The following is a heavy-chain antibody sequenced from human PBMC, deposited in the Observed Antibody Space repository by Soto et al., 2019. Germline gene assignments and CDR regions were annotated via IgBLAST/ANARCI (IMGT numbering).Heavy chain of an antibody. V-gene: IGHV2-5*02. CDR3: AHTVSRYLLSH. Sequence: QITLKESGPTLVKPTQTLTLTCTFSGFSLSTNGVGVGWIRQPPGKALEWLALIYGDDDKRYSPSLKSRLTITKDTSKRQVVLTITNMDPVDTATYYCAHTVSRYLLSHRGQGTRVTVSS. J-gene: IGHJ4*02. CDR1: GFSLSTNGVG. CDR2: IYGDDDK. D-gene: IGHD1-1*01.